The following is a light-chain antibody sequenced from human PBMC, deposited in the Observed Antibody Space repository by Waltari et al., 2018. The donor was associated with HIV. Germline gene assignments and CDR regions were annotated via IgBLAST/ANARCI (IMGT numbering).Light chain of an antibody. CDR1: RRAVGASHS. J-gene: IGLJ2*01. Sequence: SALTQPPSASASPGPSVPISCTGTRRAVGASHSVSWYQQHPGKAPNLLISEVTKRPSGVPDRFSGSKSGNTASLTVSGLQAEDEADFYCSSYAGSNNVVFGGGTKLTVL. CDR2: EVT. CDR3: SSYAGSNNVV. V-gene: IGLV2-8*01.